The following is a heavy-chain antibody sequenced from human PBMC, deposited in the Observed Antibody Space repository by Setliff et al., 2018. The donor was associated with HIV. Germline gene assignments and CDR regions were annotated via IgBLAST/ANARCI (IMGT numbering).Heavy chain of an antibody. CDR1: GGSISNNNYY. V-gene: IGHV4-39*07. Sequence: SETLSLTCTVSGGSISNNNYYWGWIRQPPGKGLEWIGSIYYSGSTYYSPSFRSRVTISVDRSKNQFSLRLSSVTAADTAVYYCARGYSSGWTGYFDYWGQGTLVTVSS. J-gene: IGHJ4*02. D-gene: IGHD6-19*01. CDR2: IYYSGST. CDR3: ARGYSSGWTGYFDY.